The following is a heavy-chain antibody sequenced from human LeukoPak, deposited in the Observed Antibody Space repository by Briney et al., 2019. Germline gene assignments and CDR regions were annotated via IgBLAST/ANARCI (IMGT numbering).Heavy chain of an antibody. CDR1: GYTFNTYG. J-gene: IGHJ4*02. CDR2: ISTYNGDT. CDR3: LRDAQRPRLTPGD. V-gene: IGHV1-18*01. D-gene: IGHD6-25*01. Sequence: GASVKVSCKASGYTFNTYGISWVRQAPGQGLEWMGWISTYNGDTSYVQNLQGRVTMTTDTSTSTAYMELMSLRSDDTAVYYCLRDAQRPRLTPGDWGQGTLVTVSS.